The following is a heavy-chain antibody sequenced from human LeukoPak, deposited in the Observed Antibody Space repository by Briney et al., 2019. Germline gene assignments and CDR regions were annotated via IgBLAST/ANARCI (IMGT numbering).Heavy chain of an antibody. CDR2: ISDTGDST. D-gene: IGHD3-9*01. Sequence: GGSLRLSCAASGFTFSKYGMTWVRQAPGKGLEWVSTISDTGDSTYYADSVKGRFTISRDNSKNTLYLQMNSLRAEDTAVYYCTKERRRDDILTGSFSDWGQGILVTVSS. J-gene: IGHJ4*02. V-gene: IGHV3-23*01. CDR1: GFTFSKYG. CDR3: TKERRRDDILTGSFSD.